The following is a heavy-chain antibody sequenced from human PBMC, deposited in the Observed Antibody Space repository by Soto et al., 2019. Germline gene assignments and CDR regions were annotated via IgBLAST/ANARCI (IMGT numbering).Heavy chain of an antibody. J-gene: IGHJ4*02. V-gene: IGHV3-30-3*01. D-gene: IGHD3-22*01. CDR2: ISYDGSNK. Sequence: QVQLVESGGGVGQPGRSLRLSCAASGFSFSGYAMHWVRQAPGKGLDWVAVISYDGSNKYYADSVKGRFNISRDNSKNTLYLQVNSLRVEDTAVYYCARSYDSGGYYRIDYWGQGTLVTVS. CDR1: GFSFSGYA. CDR3: ARSYDSGGYYRIDY.